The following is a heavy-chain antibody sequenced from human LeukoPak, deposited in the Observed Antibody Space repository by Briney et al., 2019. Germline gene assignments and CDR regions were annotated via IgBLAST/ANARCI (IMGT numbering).Heavy chain of an antibody. CDR1: GFTFSSHD. D-gene: IGHD6-19*01. CDR2: IGTAGNT. J-gene: IGHJ4*02. V-gene: IGHV3-13*01. CDR3: ARSKSYSSGWTDFDC. Sequence: GGSLRLSCAASGFTFSSHDMHWVRQPTGNGLEWVSVIGTAGNTYYTDSVKGRFTISRENAKNSLYLQMDNLRAEDTAVYYCARSKSYSSGWTDFDCWGQGTLVTVSS.